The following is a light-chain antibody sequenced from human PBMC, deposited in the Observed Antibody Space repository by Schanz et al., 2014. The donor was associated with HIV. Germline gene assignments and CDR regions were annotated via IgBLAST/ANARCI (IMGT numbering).Light chain of an antibody. CDR3: GTWHSSLREVV. J-gene: IGLJ2*01. CDR2: DSY. CDR1: IFNIGNNY. Sequence: QSVLTQPPSVSAAPGQKVTISCSGSIFNIGNNYVSWYQHLPGTAPKLLIYDSYERPSEIPDRFSGSKSGTSATLAIMGLQTGDEADYYCGTWHSSLREVVFGGGTKLTVL. V-gene: IGLV1-51*01.